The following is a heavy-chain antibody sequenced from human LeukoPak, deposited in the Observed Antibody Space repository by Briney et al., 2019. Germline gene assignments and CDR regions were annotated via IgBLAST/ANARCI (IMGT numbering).Heavy chain of an antibody. D-gene: IGHD3-22*01. CDR2: IWYDGSNK. CDR3: ARNYYDSSGYYYYDY. J-gene: IGHJ4*02. V-gene: IGHV3-33*01. CDR1: GFTFSSYG. Sequence: GGSLKLSCAASGFTFSSYGMHWVRQAPGKGLEWVAVIWYDGSNKYYADSVKGRFTISRDNSKNTLYLQMNSLRAEDTAVYYCARNYYDSSGYYYYDYWGQGTLVTVSS.